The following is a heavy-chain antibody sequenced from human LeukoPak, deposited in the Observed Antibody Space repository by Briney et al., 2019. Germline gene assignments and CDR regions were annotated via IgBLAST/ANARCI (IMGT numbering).Heavy chain of an antibody. CDR1: GFTFSSYS. CDR2: ISSSSSYI. J-gene: IGHJ4*02. CDR3: ARRTGDSSGYTFPDY. D-gene: IGHD3-22*01. Sequence: KPGGSLRLSCAASGFTFSSYSMNWVRQAPGKGLEWVSSISSSSSYIYYADSVKGRFTISRDNAKNSLYLQMNSLRAEDTAVYYCARRTGDSSGYTFPDYWGQGTLVTVSS. V-gene: IGHV3-21*01.